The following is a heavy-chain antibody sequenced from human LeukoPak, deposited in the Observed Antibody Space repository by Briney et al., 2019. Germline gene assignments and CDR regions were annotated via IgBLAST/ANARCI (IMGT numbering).Heavy chain of an antibody. D-gene: IGHD6-19*01. J-gene: IGHJ4*02. CDR3: PRDLAVAGKGPGDY. CDR1: GFTFSSYE. CDR2: ISSSGSSI. V-gene: IGHV3-48*03. Sequence: GGSLRLSCAASGFTFSSYEMSWVRQAPGKGLEWVSYISSSGSSIYYADSVKGRFTICRDNAKNSLYLQMNNLRAGETAVYSCPRDLAVAGKGPGDYWGQGTLVTVSS.